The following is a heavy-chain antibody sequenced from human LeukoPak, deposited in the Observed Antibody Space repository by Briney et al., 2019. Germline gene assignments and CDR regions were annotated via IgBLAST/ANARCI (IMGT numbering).Heavy chain of an antibody. CDR1: GFTISSNC. D-gene: IGHD5-18*01. V-gene: IGHV3-53*01. CDR2: IYTGGST. Sequence: GGSLRLSCAASGFTISSNCMTRVRQAPGKGLEWVSTIYTGGSTYYADSVKGRFTISRDNSKNTLYLQMNSLRAEDTAVYYCARDGTAMIQAFDIWGQGTMVSVSS. CDR3: ARDGTAMIQAFDI. J-gene: IGHJ3*02.